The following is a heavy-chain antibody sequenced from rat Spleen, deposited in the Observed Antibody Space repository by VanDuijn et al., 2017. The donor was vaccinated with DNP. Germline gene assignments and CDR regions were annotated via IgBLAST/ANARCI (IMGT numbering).Heavy chain of an antibody. D-gene: IGHD1-11*01. CDR2: ITSSGGST. Sequence: EVRLVESGGGLVQPGRSLKLSCAASGFTFNNKWMTWIRQVPGKGLEWVASITSSGGSTYYPDSVKGRFTISRDNTKNTLYLQMDSLRSEDTATYYCTTDFERGYWGQGAMVTVSS. CDR1: GFTFNNKW. CDR3: TTDFERGY. J-gene: IGHJ2*01. V-gene: IGHV5-31*01.